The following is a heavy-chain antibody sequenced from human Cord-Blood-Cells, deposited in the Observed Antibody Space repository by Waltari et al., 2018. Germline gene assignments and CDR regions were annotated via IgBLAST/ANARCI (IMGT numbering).Heavy chain of an antibody. CDR2: IKQDGSEK. CDR3: ASFSGDIGY. V-gene: IGHV3-7*01. D-gene: IGHD7-27*01. CDR1: GFTFGSFW. J-gene: IGHJ4*02. Sequence: EVQLVESGGGLVQPGGSLRVSCAASGFTFGSFWMIWVRQAPGKGLEWVDNIKQDGSEKYYVDSVKGRFTISRDNAKNSLYLQMNSLRAEDTAVYYCASFSGDIGYWGQGTLVTVSS.